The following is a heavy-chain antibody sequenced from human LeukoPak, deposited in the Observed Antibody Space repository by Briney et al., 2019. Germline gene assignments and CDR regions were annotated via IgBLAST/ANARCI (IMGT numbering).Heavy chain of an antibody. CDR1: GGSFSGYY. CDR3: ASILAYCGGDCSQYYYHGMDV. Sequence: PSETLSLTCAVYGGSFSGYYWSWIRQPPGKGLEWIGEINHSGSTNYNPSLKSRVTISVDTSKNQFSLKLSSVTAADTAVYYCASILAYCGGDCSQYYYHGMDVWGQGTTVTVSS. D-gene: IGHD2-21*02. J-gene: IGHJ6*02. V-gene: IGHV4-34*01. CDR2: INHSGST.